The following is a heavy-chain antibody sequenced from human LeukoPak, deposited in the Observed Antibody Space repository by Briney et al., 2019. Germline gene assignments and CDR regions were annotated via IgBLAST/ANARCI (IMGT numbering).Heavy chain of an antibody. CDR1: GFTFSSYG. D-gene: IGHD6-19*01. V-gene: IGHV3-33*03. Sequence: GGSLRLSCAASGFTFSSYGIQWVRQARGKGLEWVAVIWYDGRNKYYAESVKGRFTISRDKSKHTLYLQMNSLRAEDTAVYYCAKGIAVAGVLFDYWGQGTLVTVSS. CDR3: AKGIAVAGVLFDY. CDR2: IWYDGRNK. J-gene: IGHJ4*02.